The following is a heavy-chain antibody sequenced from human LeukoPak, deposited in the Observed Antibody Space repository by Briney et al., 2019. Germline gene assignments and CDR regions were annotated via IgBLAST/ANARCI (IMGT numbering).Heavy chain of an antibody. V-gene: IGHV4-30-4*08. J-gene: IGHJ6*03. CDR2: IYYSGST. CDR1: GGSISSGDYY. CDR3: ARDLGATYYYYYMDV. Sequence: SETLSLTRTVSGGSISSGDYYWSWIRQPPGKGLEWIGYIYYSGSTYYNPSLKSRVTISVDTSKNQFSLKLSSVTAADTAVYYCARDLGATYYYYYMDVWGKGTTVTVSS.